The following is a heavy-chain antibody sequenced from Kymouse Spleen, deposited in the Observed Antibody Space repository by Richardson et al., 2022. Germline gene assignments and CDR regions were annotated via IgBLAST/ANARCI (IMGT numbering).Heavy chain of an antibody. V-gene: IGHV4-61*01. CDR3: ARSDILTGYYFDY. Sequence: QVQLQESGPGLVKPSETLSLTCTVSGGSVSSGSYYWSWIRQPPGKGLEWIGYIYYSGSTNYNPSLKSRVTISVDTSKNQFSLKLSSVTAADTAVYYCARSDILTGYYFDYWGQGTLVTVSS. D-gene: IGHD3-9*01. CDR2: IYYSGST. J-gene: IGHJ4*02. CDR1: GGSVSSGSYY.